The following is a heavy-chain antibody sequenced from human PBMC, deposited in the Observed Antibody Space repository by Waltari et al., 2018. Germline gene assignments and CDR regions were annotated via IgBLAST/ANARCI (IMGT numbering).Heavy chain of an antibody. CDR3: ARDGASSSRGYYYALDV. CDR2: INTNSETP. J-gene: IGHJ6*02. CDR1: GYPFTRFG. Sequence: QLVQSGSELTSPGASVKVSCKASGYPFTRFGINLVRQAPGQGLEWMGWINTNSETPAYAQDFRGRFVFSLDTSASTAYLQISSLKADDTAVYYCARDGASSSRGYYYALDVWGQGTTVTVSS. V-gene: IGHV7-4-1*02. D-gene: IGHD3-22*01.